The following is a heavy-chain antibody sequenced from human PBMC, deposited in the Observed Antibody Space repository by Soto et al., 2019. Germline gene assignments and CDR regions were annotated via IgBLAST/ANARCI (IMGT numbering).Heavy chain of an antibody. CDR3: ARSRSAMAEFCGDDCSIDY. J-gene: IGHJ4*02. D-gene: IGHD2-21*02. V-gene: IGHV3-23*01. CDR2: ISGAGGST. Sequence: GGSLRLSCAASGFAFSSHAVSWVRQAPGKGLEWVSVISGAGGSTYYADSVKGRFTISRDNSKNTVYLQMKSLRGDDTAVYYCARSRSAMAEFCGDDCSIDYWGQGSLVTVSS. CDR1: GFAFSSHA.